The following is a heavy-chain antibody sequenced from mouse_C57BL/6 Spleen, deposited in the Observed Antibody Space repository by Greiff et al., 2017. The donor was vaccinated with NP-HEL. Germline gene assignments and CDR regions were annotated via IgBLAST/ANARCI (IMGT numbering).Heavy chain of an antibody. CDR3: ARVGGYDYDDYAMDY. CDR2: IYPGDGDT. CDR1: GYAFSSYW. Sequence: VQLQQSGAELVKPGASVKISCKASGYAFSSYWMNWVKRRPGKGLEWIGQIYPGDGDTNYNGKFKGKATLTADKSSSTAYMQLSSLTSEDSAVYFCARVGGYDYDDYAMDYWGQGTSVTVSS. D-gene: IGHD2-4*01. J-gene: IGHJ4*01. V-gene: IGHV1-80*01.